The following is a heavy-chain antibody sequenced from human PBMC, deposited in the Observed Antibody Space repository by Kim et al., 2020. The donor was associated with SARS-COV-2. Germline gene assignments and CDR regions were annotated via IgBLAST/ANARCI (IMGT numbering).Heavy chain of an antibody. CDR3: ARESDILTGYDY. J-gene: IGHJ4*02. D-gene: IGHD3-9*01. Sequence: SETLSLTCTVSGGSISSYYWSWIRQPPGKGLEWIGYIYYSGSTNYNPSLKSRVTISVDTSKNQFSLKLSSVTAADTAVYYCARESDILTGYDYWGQGTLATVSS. CDR2: IYYSGST. CDR1: GGSISSYY. V-gene: IGHV4-59*01.